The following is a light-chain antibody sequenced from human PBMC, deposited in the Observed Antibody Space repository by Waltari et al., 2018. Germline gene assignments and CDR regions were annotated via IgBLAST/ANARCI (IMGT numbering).Light chain of an antibody. CDR3: QTGGHGTWV. Sequence: QLVVTQSPSASAPLGASVQLTCTLSRGHSSNIVSSPQQRPEKGPRYLMKVNSDGSHIKGDDIPDRFSGSSSGAERYLTISSLQPDDEADYYCQTGGHGTWVFGGGTTLTVL. J-gene: IGLJ3*02. CDR1: RGHSSNI. V-gene: IGLV4-69*01. CDR2: VNSDGSH.